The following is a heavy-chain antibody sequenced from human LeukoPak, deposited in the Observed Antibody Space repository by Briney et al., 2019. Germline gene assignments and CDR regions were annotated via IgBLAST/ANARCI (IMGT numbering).Heavy chain of an antibody. J-gene: IGHJ5*02. D-gene: IGHD3-22*01. CDR3: ARDSSGYYHWFDP. CDR1: GGSISSYY. CDR2: IYYSGST. V-gene: IGHV4-59*01. Sequence: SETLSLTCTVSGGSISSYYWSWSRQPPGKGLEWIGYIYYSGSTNYNPSLKSRVTTSVDTSKNQFSLKLTSVTAADTAVYSCARDSSGYYHWFDPWGQGTLVTVSS.